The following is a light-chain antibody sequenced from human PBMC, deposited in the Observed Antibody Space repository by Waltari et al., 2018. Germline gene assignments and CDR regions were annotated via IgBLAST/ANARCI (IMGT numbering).Light chain of an antibody. CDR1: QTVDSW. Sequence: DIQMTQSPSTLSASVGDRVIMSCRASQTVDSWLALYQQKPGQAPKLLIYKASSLESGVPSRFSGSGSGTEFTLTISSLQPDDFATYYCQQYISYPWTFGQGTKVEIK. J-gene: IGKJ1*01. CDR3: QQYISYPWT. V-gene: IGKV1-5*03. CDR2: KAS.